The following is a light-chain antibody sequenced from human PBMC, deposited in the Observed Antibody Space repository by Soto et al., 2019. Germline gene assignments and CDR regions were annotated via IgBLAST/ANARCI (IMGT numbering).Light chain of an antibody. J-gene: IGLJ1*01. Sequence: QSVLTQPASVSGSPGQSVTISCTGTSSDVGAYKYVSWYQHHPGKAPKLMIYEVSNRPSGVSNRFSGSKSGNTASLTISGLQADDEADYYCNSYAGDIIRFVFGTGTKVTV. CDR2: EVS. CDR1: SSDVGAYKY. CDR3: NSYAGDIIRFV. V-gene: IGLV2-14*01.